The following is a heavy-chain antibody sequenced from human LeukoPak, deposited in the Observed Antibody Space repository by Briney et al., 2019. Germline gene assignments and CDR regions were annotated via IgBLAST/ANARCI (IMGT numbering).Heavy chain of an antibody. D-gene: IGHD3-10*01. V-gene: IGHV1-8*02. CDR2: MNPNSGNT. Sequence: ASVKVSCKASGYTFTGYYMHWVRQAPGQGLEWMGWMNPNSGNTGYAQKFQGRVTMTRNTSISTAYMELSSLRSEDTAVYYCARGRYGSGYWGQGTLVTVSS. J-gene: IGHJ4*02. CDR1: GYTFTGYY. CDR3: ARGRYGSGY.